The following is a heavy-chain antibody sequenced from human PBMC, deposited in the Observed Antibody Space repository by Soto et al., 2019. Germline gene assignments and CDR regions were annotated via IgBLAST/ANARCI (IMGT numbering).Heavy chain of an antibody. Sequence: EVQLEESGGGLVQPGGSLRLSCAASGFDFSWYWMSWVRQAPGKGLECVANINGDGSETYYVDSVKGLFTISRDNAKKSLYLQMNSLRVEDTAVYYCARGGAHYFDYWGQGTLVTVSS. CDR3: ARGGAHYFDY. J-gene: IGHJ4*02. D-gene: IGHD3-16*01. CDR2: INGDGSET. CDR1: GFDFSWYW. V-gene: IGHV3-7*04.